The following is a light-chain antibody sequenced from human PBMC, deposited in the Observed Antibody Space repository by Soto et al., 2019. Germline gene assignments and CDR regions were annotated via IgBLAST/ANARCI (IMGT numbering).Light chain of an antibody. CDR1: QSVSTRS. J-gene: IGKJ2*01. CDR2: DAS. CDR3: QQYGSSPVT. Sequence: EIVLAQSPGTLSLSPGESATLSCRASQSVSTRSLAWYQQKPGQAPRLLIYDASSRATGIPDRFSAGGSGTDFTFSISRLEPEDFAVYYCQQYGSSPVTFGQGSKVEIK. V-gene: IGKV3-20*01.